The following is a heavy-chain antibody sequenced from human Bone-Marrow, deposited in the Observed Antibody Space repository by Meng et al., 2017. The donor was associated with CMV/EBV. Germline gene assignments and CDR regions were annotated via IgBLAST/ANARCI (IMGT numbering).Heavy chain of an antibody. CDR1: GFTFSSYA. D-gene: IGHD3-3*01. Sequence: GESLKISCAASGFTFSSYAMSWVRQAPGKGLEWVSVIYSGGSSTYYADSVKGRFTISRDNSKNTLYLQMNSLRAEDTAVYYCARNGYDFWSGHRPDWYYPWGQGTLVTVSS. CDR3: ARNGYDFWSGHRPDWYYP. CDR2: IYSGGSST. J-gene: IGHJ5*02. V-gene: IGHV3-23*03.